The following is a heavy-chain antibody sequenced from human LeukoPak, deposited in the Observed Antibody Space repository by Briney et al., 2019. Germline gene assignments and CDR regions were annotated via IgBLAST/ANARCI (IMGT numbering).Heavy chain of an antibody. Sequence: PGGSLRLSCAASGFTFSSYWMHWVRQAPGKGLEWVSLISWDGGSTYYADSVKGRFTISRDNSKNSLYLQMNSLRTEDTALYYCAKDMGSWGSYFDYWGQGTLVTVSS. V-gene: IGHV3-43*01. J-gene: IGHJ4*02. CDR3: AKDMGSWGSYFDY. D-gene: IGHD3-16*01. CDR1: GFTFSSYW. CDR2: ISWDGGST.